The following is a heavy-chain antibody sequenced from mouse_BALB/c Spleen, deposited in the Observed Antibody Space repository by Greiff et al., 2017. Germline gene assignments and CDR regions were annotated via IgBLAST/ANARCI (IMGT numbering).Heavy chain of an antibody. CDR1: GYSITSGFY. Sequence: ESGPGLVKPSQSLSLTCSVTGYSITSGFYWNWIRQFPGNKLEWMGYITYDGSNNYNPSLKNRISITRDTSKNQFFLKLNSVTTEDTATYYSEREYYAYIDYWGQGTTLTVSS. CDR2: ITYDGSN. J-gene: IGHJ2*01. V-gene: IGHV3-6*02. CDR3: EREYYAYIDY. D-gene: IGHD1-1*01.